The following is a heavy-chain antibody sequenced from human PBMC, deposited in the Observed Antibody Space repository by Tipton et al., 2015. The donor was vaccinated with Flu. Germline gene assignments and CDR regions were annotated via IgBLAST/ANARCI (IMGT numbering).Heavy chain of an antibody. D-gene: IGHD4-23*01. CDR1: GFTVSSNY. J-gene: IGHJ4*02. CDR3: ARESYGGNSGSFDY. CDR2: IYSGGST. V-gene: IGHV3-53*01. Sequence: SLRLSCAASGFTVSSNYMSWVRQAPGKGLEWVSVIYSGGSTYYADSVKGRFTISRDNSKNTLYLQINGLRAEDTAMYYCARESYGGNSGSFDYWGQGTLVTVSS.